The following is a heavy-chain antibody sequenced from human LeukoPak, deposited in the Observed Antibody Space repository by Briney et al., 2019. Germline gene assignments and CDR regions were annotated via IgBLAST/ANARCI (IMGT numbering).Heavy chain of an antibody. CDR2: ISSSSSTI. V-gene: IGHV3-48*01. CDR1: GFTFSSYN. J-gene: IGHJ6*03. Sequence: GGSLRLSCAASGFTFSSYNMNWVRQAPGKGLEWVSYISSSSSTIYYADSVKGRFTISRDNAKNSLYLQMNSLRAEDTAVYYCARGPYHYFYYYMDVWGKGTTVTVSS. CDR3: ARGPYHYFYYYMDV.